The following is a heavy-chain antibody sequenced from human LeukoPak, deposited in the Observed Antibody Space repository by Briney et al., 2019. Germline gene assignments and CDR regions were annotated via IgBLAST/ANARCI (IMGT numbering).Heavy chain of an antibody. CDR3: ARGLRSGYPYYYYYYGMDV. Sequence: ASVKVSCKASGYTFTSYDINWVRQATGQGLEWMGWMNPNSGNTGYAQKFQGRVTMTRNTSISTAYMELSSLRSEGTAVYYCARGLRSGYPYYYYYYGMDVWGQGTTVTVSS. J-gene: IGHJ6*02. V-gene: IGHV1-8*01. CDR2: MNPNSGNT. D-gene: IGHD3-3*01. CDR1: GYTFTSYD.